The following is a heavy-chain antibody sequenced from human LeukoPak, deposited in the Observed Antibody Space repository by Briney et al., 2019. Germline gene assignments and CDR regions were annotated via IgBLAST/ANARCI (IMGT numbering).Heavy chain of an antibody. CDR1: GFTFSDYY. CDR3: ARVPLPSGELRPPDYYYYMDV. Sequence: GGSLRLSCAASGFTFSDYYMSWIRQAPGKGLEWVSYISSSGSTIYYADSVKGRFTISRDNAKNSLYLQMNSLRAEDTAVYYCARVPLPSGELRPPDYYYYMDVWGKGTTVTVSS. V-gene: IGHV3-11*04. D-gene: IGHD1-26*01. CDR2: ISSSGSTI. J-gene: IGHJ6*03.